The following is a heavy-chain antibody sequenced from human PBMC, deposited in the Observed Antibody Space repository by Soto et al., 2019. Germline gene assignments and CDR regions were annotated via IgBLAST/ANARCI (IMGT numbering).Heavy chain of an antibody. V-gene: IGHV1-8*01. Sequence: QVQLVQSGAEVREPGASVKISCKASGYSFTSLDINWVRQTAGQGLEWMGRLQPSTGRTGYAQKFQGRVTMTRDTSINTAYMELTTLTSGDTAFYYCARGVSAGVDYWGQGTLVTVSS. J-gene: IGHJ4*02. CDR3: ARGVSAGVDY. CDR2: LQPSTGRT. D-gene: IGHD1-26*01. CDR1: GYSFTSLD.